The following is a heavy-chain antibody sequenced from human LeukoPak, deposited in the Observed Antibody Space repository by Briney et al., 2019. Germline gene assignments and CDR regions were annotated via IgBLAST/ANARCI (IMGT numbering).Heavy chain of an antibody. CDR3: ATGSSGSYSLGPNFDY. D-gene: IGHD1-26*01. CDR2: ITPSGGST. J-gene: IGHJ4*02. V-gene: IGHV1-46*01. CDR1: VYTFTNYY. Sequence: ASVNLSCTASVYTFTNYYMHCVRAAPGQGLGWMGIITPSGGSTSYAQKFQGRVTMTRDMSTSTVYMELSSLRSEDTAVYYCATGSSGSYSLGPNFDYWGQGTLVTVSS.